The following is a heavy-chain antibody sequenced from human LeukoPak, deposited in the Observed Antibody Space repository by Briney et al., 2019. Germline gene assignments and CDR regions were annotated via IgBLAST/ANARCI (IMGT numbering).Heavy chain of an antibody. CDR1: GGYIITSGHY. CDR2: VYYTGVT. V-gene: IGHV4-39*07. D-gene: IGHD4-23*01. J-gene: IGHJ5*02. Sequence: PSETLSLTCAVSGGYIITSGHYWGWIRQPPGKGLEWIGSVYYTGVTSTNPFFRSRMSISVDTSKNQFSLNLTSVTAADAAVYYCARERSSSGGHNWFDPWGQGTLVTVSS. CDR3: ARERSSSGGHNWFDP.